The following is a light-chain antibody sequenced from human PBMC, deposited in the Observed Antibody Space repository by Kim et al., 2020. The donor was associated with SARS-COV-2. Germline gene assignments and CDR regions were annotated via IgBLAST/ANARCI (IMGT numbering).Light chain of an antibody. V-gene: IGKV1-5*01. CDR2: DAS. CDR3: EQYDIKRT. CDR1: QSLSNW. Sequence: DIQVTQSPSTVSASVGDRVTITCRASQSLSNWVAWYQQKPGKAPRLLIFDASTLESGVPSRFSGSGSGTEFTLTISSLDPDDFATYCCEQYDIKRTFGQGTKVDIK. J-gene: IGKJ1*01.